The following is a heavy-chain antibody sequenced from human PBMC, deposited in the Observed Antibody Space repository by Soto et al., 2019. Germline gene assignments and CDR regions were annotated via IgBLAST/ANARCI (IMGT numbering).Heavy chain of an antibody. CDR3: ARGHEVIRGALDV. CDR2: ISAYSVDT. Sequence: QVQLVQSGAEVKKPRASVKVSCKASGYRFQTYGMTWVRQAPGQGLEWMGWISAYSVDTYTTQKFQDRVTMTTDTSTGTAYMELRGLRSDDTAVYYCARGHEVIRGALDVWGQGTTVTVSS. D-gene: IGHD2-21*01. J-gene: IGHJ6*02. CDR1: GYRFQTYG. V-gene: IGHV1-18*01.